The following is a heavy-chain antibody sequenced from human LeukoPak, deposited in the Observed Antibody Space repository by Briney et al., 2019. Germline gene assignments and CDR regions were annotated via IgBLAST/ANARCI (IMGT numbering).Heavy chain of an antibody. D-gene: IGHD3-22*01. V-gene: IGHV3-23*01. CDR3: AKGRYYDSSGSFYFDY. Sequence: GGSLRLSCAASGFTFSSYAMSCVRQPPGKWLEWVSGISGSGDNTYHADSVKGRFTISRDNSKNTLYVQVNSLGTEDTAAYYCAKGRYYDSSGSFYFDYWGQGTLVTVSS. CDR2: ISGSGDNT. J-gene: IGHJ4*02. CDR1: GFTFSSYA.